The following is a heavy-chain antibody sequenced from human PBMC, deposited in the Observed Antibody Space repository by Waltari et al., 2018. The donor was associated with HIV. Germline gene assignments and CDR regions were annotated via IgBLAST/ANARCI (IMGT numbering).Heavy chain of an antibody. CDR1: GFTFSNFA. J-gene: IGHJ4*02. D-gene: IGHD3-22*01. CDR3: ARGGYYYDISGYYHY. Sequence: QVQLVESGGGVVQPGRSLRLSCAASGFTFSNFAMHWVRQAPGKGGEWVEVIWYDGDNKYYADSVKGRFTISRDNSKNTLYLQMNSLRVEDTAVYYCARGGYYYDISGYYHYWGQGTLVTVSS. V-gene: IGHV3-33*01. CDR2: IWYDGDNK.